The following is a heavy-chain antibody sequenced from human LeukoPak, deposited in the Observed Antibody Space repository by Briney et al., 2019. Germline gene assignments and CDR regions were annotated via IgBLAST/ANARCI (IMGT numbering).Heavy chain of an antibody. J-gene: IGHJ4*02. CDR1: GFTFSYYE. CDR2: ISSSGSTI. CDR3: ARRDPWRGYSYGIDY. Sequence: GWSLRLSCAASGFTFSYYEMNWVRQAPGKGMEWVSYISSSGSTIYYADSVKGRFTISRDNAKNSLYLQMNTLRAEDTAVYYCARRDPWRGYSYGIDYWGQGTLVTVSS. V-gene: IGHV3-48*03. D-gene: IGHD5-18*01.